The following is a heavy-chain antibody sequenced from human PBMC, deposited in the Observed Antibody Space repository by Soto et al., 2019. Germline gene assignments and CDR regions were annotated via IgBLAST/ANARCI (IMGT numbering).Heavy chain of an antibody. CDR3: TTDYYDSSDGGS. Sequence: EGSLRLSCAASGFTLSNAWINWVRQAPGKRLECVGRIKSKTDGGTTDYAAPVKGRFTISRDDSKNTLYLQMNSLKTEDTAVYYCTTDYYDSSDGGSWGQGTLVTVSS. CDR1: GFTLSNAW. CDR2: IKSKTDGGTT. V-gene: IGHV3-15*07. J-gene: IGHJ5*02. D-gene: IGHD3-22*01.